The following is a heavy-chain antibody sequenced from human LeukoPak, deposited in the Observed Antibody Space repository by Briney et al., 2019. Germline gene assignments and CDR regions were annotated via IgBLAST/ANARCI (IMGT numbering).Heavy chain of an antibody. Sequence: TSETLSLTCTVSGGSISSYYWSWIRQPPGKGLEWIGYIYYSGSTNYNPSLKSRVTISIDTSKNQFSLKLSSVTAADTAVYYCARLEAGGKLAPFDYWGQGTLVTVSS. V-gene: IGHV4-59*08. D-gene: IGHD6-6*01. CDR1: GGSISSYY. J-gene: IGHJ4*02. CDR3: ARLEAGGKLAPFDY. CDR2: IYYSGST.